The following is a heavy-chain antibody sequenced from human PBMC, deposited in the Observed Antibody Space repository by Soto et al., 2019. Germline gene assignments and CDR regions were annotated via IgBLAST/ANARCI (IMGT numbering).Heavy chain of an antibody. Sequence: GGSLRLSCAVSGFPFGSYSMHWVRQAPGKGLEWLSYITDRSSSIIYYADSVKGRFTISRDNAGNSLYLHMDSLRVEDTAVYYCARVRGPTFPTHFLDYWGRGTLVTV. CDR2: ITDRSSSII. V-gene: IGHV3-48*01. CDR1: GFPFGSYS. J-gene: IGHJ4*02. D-gene: IGHD1-1*01. CDR3: ARVRGPTFPTHFLDY.